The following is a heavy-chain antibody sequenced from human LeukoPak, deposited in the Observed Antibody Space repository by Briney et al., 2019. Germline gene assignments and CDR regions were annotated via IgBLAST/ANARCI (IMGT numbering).Heavy chain of an antibody. CDR3: ARGSIVGATLHFDY. V-gene: IGHV3-7*03. Sequence: GGSLRLSCAASGFTFSSYWMSWVRQAPGKGLEWVANIKQDGSEKYYVDSVKGRFTISRDNAKNSLYLQMNSLRSEDTAVYYCARGSIVGATLHFDYWGQGTLVTVSS. J-gene: IGHJ4*02. D-gene: IGHD1-26*01. CDR2: IKQDGSEK. CDR1: GFTFSSYW.